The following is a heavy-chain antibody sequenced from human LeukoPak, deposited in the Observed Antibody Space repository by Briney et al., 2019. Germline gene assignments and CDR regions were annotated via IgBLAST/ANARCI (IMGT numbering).Heavy chain of an antibody. CDR1: GGSTNTYC. Sequence: SETLSLTCTVSGGSTNTYCWSWIRQPAEKELEWIGRIYPSGSTYYNPSLKSRVTISIDKSKNQFSLRLTSVTAADTAVYYCARDRGGYSEYYFDYWGQGSLVTVSS. CDR3: ARDRGGYSEYYFDY. D-gene: IGHD5-18*01. J-gene: IGHJ4*02. CDR2: IYPSGST. V-gene: IGHV4-4*07.